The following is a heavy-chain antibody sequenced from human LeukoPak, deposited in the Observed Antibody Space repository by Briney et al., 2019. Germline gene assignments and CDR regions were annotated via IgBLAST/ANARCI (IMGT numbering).Heavy chain of an antibody. V-gene: IGHV4-59*01. J-gene: IGHJ4*02. D-gene: IGHD1-26*01. CDR2: ISYSGST. CDR3: ARAKGIVGATTHCDS. Sequence: PSETLSLTCSVSSGSISTYYWSWIRQPPGKGLEWIGFISYSGSTNYNPSLKSRVTMSLDSSKNQFSLRVSSLTAADTAVYYCARAKGIVGATTHCDSWGQGTVVTVSS. CDR1: SGSISTYY.